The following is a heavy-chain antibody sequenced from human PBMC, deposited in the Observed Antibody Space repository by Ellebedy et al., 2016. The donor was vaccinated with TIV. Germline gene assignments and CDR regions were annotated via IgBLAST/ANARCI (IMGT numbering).Heavy chain of an antibody. J-gene: IGHJ6*02. D-gene: IGHD6-6*01. CDR3: ARLGFEYYGMDV. Sequence: DSVKGRFTISRDNAKNSLYLQMNSLRAEDTAVYYCARLGFEYYGMDVWGQGTAVTVSS. V-gene: IGHV3-7*01.